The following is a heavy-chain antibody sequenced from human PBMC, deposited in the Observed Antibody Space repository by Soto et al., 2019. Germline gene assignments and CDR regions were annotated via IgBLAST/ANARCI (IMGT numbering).Heavy chain of an antibody. D-gene: IGHD3-22*01. CDR3: AKDLLHTYSYDSSGFFDY. CDR1: GFTFRSYA. CDR2: ITGSGVTT. Sequence: SLRLSCAAAGFTFRSYAMNWVRQAPGKGLEWVSRITGSGVTTYYANSVKGRFTISRDNSNNTLSLQMNSLRAEDTAVYYCAKDLLHTYSYDSSGFFDYWGQGTLVTVSS. J-gene: IGHJ4*02. V-gene: IGHV3-23*01.